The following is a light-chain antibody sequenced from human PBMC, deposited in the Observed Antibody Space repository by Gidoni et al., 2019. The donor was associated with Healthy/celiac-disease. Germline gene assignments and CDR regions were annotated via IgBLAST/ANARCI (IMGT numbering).Light chain of an antibody. Sequence: DIQMTQSPSSLSASVGDRVTITCRASQNISSYLNWYQQKPGKAPKLLIYAASSLQSGVPSRFSGSGSGTDFTLTISSLQPEDFATYYCQQSYSTPLTLGGGTKVEIK. J-gene: IGKJ4*01. CDR3: QQSYSTPLT. CDR2: AAS. CDR1: QNISSY. V-gene: IGKV1-39*01.